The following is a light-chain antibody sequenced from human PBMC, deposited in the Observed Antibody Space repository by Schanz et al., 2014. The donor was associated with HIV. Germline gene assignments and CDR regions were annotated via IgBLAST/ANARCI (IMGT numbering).Light chain of an antibody. CDR3: QSYDSSLSGWV. CDR2: EVT. CDR1: SSDVGGYNY. V-gene: IGLV2-8*01. Sequence: QSALTQPPSASGSPGQSVTISCTGTSSDVGGYNYVSWYQQHPGKAPKLMIYEVTKRPSGVPDRFSGSKSGTSASLVISALQSEDEADYYCQSYDSSLSGWVFGGGTKLTVL. J-gene: IGLJ3*02.